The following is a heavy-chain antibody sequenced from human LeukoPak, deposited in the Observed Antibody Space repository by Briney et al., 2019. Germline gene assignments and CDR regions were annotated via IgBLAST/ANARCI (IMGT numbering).Heavy chain of an antibody. D-gene: IGHD2-2*01. CDR2: ISNDGTST. V-gene: IGHV3-74*01. J-gene: IGHJ3*02. CDR3: AKEGHCSSTSCYPFDI. CDR1: GLTFSDYW. Sequence: GGSLSLSCAVSGLTFSDYWMHWVRQAPGKGLVWVSRISNDGTSTSYADSVKGRFTISRDNSKNTLYLQMNSLRAEDTAVYYCAKEGHCSSTSCYPFDIWGQGTMVTVSS.